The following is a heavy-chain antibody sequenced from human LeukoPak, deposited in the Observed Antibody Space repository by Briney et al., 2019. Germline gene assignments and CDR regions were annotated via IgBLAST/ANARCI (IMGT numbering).Heavy chain of an antibody. Sequence: SGPALVKPTQTPTLTCTFSGFSLTTSGMCVNWIRQPPGKSLEWLGRIDWDDDTYYRLSLKTRLTISKDTSKNQVVLTMTNMDPVDTATYYCARSIAATGSASIDFWGQGTLVTVSS. J-gene: IGHJ4*02. CDR2: IDWDDDT. D-gene: IGHD6-13*01. CDR1: GFSLTTSGMC. CDR3: ARSIAATGSASIDF. V-gene: IGHV2-70*11.